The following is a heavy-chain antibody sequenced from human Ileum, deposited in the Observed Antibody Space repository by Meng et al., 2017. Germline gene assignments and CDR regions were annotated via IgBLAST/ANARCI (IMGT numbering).Heavy chain of an antibody. CDR2: IYYGGST. CDR3: ARRAHYGDPPR. Sequence: QLRLQESGPGLVKPSCTLSLTCSVSSGSFTNNNYFWVWSRRPSGKGREWIGSIYYGGSTYYNPSLKSRVTISVDTSTNQFSLKLISVTAADTAVYYCARRAHYGDPPRWGQGTLVTVSS. D-gene: IGHD4-17*01. CDR1: SGSFTNNNYF. V-gene: IGHV4-39*01. J-gene: IGHJ4*02.